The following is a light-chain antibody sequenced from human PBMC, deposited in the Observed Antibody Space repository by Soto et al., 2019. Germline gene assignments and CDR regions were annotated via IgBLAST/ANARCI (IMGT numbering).Light chain of an antibody. CDR3: QQYNSYSWT. V-gene: IGKV1-5*03. CDR2: KAS. Sequence: DIQMTQSPSTLSASVGDRVTITCRASQSISSWLAWYQQKPGKAPKLLIYKASSLESGVPSRFSGSGSWTEFTLTISRLQPDDFAPYYCQQYNSYSWTFGQGTKVESK. J-gene: IGKJ1*01. CDR1: QSISSW.